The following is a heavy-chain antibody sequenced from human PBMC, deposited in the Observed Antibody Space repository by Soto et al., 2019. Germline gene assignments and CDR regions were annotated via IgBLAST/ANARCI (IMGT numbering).Heavy chain of an antibody. CDR3: ARDRPGGNWNQRGFDY. D-gene: IGHD1-1*01. Sequence: SETLSLICAVSGGSISSSNWWSWVRQPPGKGLEWIGEIYHSGSTNYNPSLKSRVTISVDKSKNQFSLKLSSVTAADTAVYYCARDRPGGNWNQRGFDYWGQGTLVTVSS. V-gene: IGHV4-4*02. CDR1: GGSISSSNW. CDR2: IYHSGST. J-gene: IGHJ4*02.